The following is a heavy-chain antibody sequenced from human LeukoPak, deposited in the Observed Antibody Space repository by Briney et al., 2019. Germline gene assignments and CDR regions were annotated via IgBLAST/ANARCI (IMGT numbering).Heavy chain of an antibody. V-gene: IGHV3-23*01. CDR1: GFTFSSYG. J-gene: IGHJ4*02. CDR3: AKQQLALHSSDY. Sequence: QAGGSLRLACAASGFTFSSYGMSWVRQAPGKGLEWVSAISGSGGSTYYADSVKGRFTISRDNSKNTLYLQMNSLRAEDTAVYYCAKQQLALHSSDYWGQGTLVTVSS. CDR2: ISGSGGST. D-gene: IGHD6-13*01.